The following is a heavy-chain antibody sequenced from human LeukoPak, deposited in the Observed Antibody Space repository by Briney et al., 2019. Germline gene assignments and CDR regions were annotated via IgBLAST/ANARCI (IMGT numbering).Heavy chain of an antibody. J-gene: IGHJ6*03. V-gene: IGHV4-39*07. D-gene: IGHD3-16*02. CDR1: GGSISTSNYY. CDR3: ARAPYDYVWGSYRDYYYYYMDV. CDR2: IFYSGST. Sequence: SETLSLTYTVSGGSISTSNYYWGWIRQPPGKGLEWIGNIFYSGSTYYSPSVKSRVTISVDTSKNQFSLKLSSVTAADTAVYYCARAPYDYVWGSYRDYYYYYMDVWGKGTTVTISS.